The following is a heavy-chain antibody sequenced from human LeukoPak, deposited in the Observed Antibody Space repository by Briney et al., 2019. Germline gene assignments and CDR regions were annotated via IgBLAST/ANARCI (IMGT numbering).Heavy chain of an antibody. D-gene: IGHD3-10*01. J-gene: IGHJ4*02. CDR2: IKQDGSEK. V-gene: IGHV3-7*01. CDR3: ARGFYGSGSYYRSFFDY. Sequence: GGSLRLSCAASEFTFSSYWMTWVRQAPGKGLEWVANIKQDGSEKYYVDSVKGRFTISRDNAKNSLYLQMNSLRAEDTAVYYCARGFYGSGSYYRSFFDYWGQGTLVTVSS. CDR1: EFTFSSYW.